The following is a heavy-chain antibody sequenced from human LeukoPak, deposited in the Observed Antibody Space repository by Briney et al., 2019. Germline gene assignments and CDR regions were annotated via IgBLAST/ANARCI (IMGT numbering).Heavy chain of an antibody. Sequence: GSLRLSCAASGFTFSSYAMSWVRQTPGSGLEYVSAISGSGGGTWYADSMKGRFTISRDNSKSTLYLQMNSLRAEDTAVYYCAKQLGYCSDGSCYFPYWGQGTLVTVSS. J-gene: IGHJ4*02. CDR2: ISGSGGGT. CDR3: AKQLGYCSDGSCYFPY. V-gene: IGHV3-23*01. D-gene: IGHD2-15*01. CDR1: GFTFSSYA.